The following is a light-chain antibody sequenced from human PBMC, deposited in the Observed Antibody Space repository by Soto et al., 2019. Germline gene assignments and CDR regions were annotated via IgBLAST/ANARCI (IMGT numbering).Light chain of an antibody. CDR1: QSISNH. CDR2: AAS. J-gene: IGKJ1*01. CDR3: QQRYSSPPT. Sequence: DIQMTQSPSSLSASVEDRVIITCRASQSISNHLNWYQQKPGKDPKLLIFAASSLQSGVPSRFSGSRSGPDFNLTISSLQTEDCATYDGQQRYSSPPTFCQGTKVDIK. V-gene: IGKV1-39*01.